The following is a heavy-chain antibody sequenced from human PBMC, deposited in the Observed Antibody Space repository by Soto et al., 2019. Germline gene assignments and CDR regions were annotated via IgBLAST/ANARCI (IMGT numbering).Heavy chain of an antibody. D-gene: IGHD3-9*01. CDR1: GGTFSSYA. Sequence: SVKVSCKASGGTFSSYAISWVRQAPGQGLEWMGGIIPIFGTANYAQKFQGRVTITADESASTAYMELSSLRSEDTAVYYCARSPGMYYDILTGPRYNWFDPWGQGTLVTVSS. V-gene: IGHV1-69*13. CDR3: ARSPGMYYDILTGPRYNWFDP. CDR2: IIPIFGTA. J-gene: IGHJ5*02.